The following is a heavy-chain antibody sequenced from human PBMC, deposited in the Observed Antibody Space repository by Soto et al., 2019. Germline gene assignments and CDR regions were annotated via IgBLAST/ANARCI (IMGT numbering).Heavy chain of an antibody. D-gene: IGHD4-4*01. CDR2: TSSDGSRK. J-gene: IGHJ4*02. V-gene: IGHV3-30*03. Sequence: QVQLVESGGVVVQPGGSLRLSCAASGFTFNRHAMHGVRQAPGKGLEWVAVTSSDGSRKYYGVSVKGRFTVSRDNDRNTMYLEMNSRGVEDSAVYFWARGRDYSVGSFFQLCGQGTPVTVSS. CDR1: GFTFNRHA. CDR3: ARGRDYSVGSFFQL.